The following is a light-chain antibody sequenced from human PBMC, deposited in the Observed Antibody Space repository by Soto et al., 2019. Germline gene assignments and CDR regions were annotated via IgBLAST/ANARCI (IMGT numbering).Light chain of an antibody. V-gene: IGLV2-11*01. Sequence: QSVLTQPRSVSGSPGQSVTISCTGTSSDVGGYNYVSWYQRHPGKAPKLMIYDVRRRPSGVPDRFSGSKSGNTASLTMSGLQAEDEADYYCCSYAGSYTVVFGGGTKLTVL. CDR2: DVR. J-gene: IGLJ2*01. CDR3: CSYAGSYTVV. CDR1: SSDVGGYNY.